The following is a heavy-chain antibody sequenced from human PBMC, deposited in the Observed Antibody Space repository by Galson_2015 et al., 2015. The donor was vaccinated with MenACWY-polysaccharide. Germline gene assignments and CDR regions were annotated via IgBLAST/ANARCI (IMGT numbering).Heavy chain of an antibody. CDR1: GFTFSNYA. V-gene: IGHV3-23*01. D-gene: IGHD4/OR15-4a*01. J-gene: IGHJ6*02. Sequence: SLRLSCAASGFTFSNYAMSWVRQAPGKGLDWVSAISGSGSTTYYADSVKGRFTISRDNSKNTLYLQMSSLRAEDTAVYYCAKRAPMVTFLFYGMDVWGQGTTVTVSS. CDR3: AKRAPMVTFLFYGMDV. CDR2: ISGSGSTT.